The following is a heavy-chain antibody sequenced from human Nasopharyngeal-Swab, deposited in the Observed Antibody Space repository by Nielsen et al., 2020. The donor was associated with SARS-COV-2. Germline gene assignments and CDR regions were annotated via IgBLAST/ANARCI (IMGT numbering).Heavy chain of an antibody. Sequence: ASVKVSCKASGYTFTSYGISWLRQAPGQGLEWMGWISAYNGNTNYAQKLQGRVTMTTDTSTSTAYMELRSLRSDDTAVYYCARSPIVATVFVFDYWGQGTLVTVSS. CDR3: ARSPIVATVFVFDY. J-gene: IGHJ4*02. V-gene: IGHV1-18*01. D-gene: IGHD5-12*01. CDR2: ISAYNGNT. CDR1: GYTFTSYG.